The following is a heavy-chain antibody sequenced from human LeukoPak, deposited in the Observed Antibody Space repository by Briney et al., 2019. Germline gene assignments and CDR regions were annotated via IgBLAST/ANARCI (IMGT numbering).Heavy chain of an antibody. Sequence: GGSLRLSCAASGFTFSSHAMSRVRQAPGKGLEWVSASGSGGGTYYADSVKGRFTISRDNSKNTLYLQMNSLRAEDTAIYYCAKAMVRGVPYDYWGQGALVTVSS. CDR3: AKAMVRGVPYDY. J-gene: IGHJ4*02. CDR1: GFTFSSHA. V-gene: IGHV3-23*01. D-gene: IGHD3-10*01. CDR2: SGSGGGT.